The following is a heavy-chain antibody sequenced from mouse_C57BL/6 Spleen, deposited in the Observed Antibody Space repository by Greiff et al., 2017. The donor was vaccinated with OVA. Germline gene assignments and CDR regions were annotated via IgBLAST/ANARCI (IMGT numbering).Heavy chain of an antibody. CDR1: GYAFSSSW. V-gene: IGHV1-82*01. CDR3: ARAYYSNYYWYFDV. J-gene: IGHJ1*03. Sequence: VQLQQSGPELVKPGASVKISCKASGYAFSSSWMNWVKQRPGKGLEWIGRIYPGDGDTNYNGKFKGKATLTADKSSSTAYMQLSSLTSEDSAVYLCARAYYSNYYWYFDVWGTGTTVTVSS. CDR2: IYPGDGDT. D-gene: IGHD2-5*01.